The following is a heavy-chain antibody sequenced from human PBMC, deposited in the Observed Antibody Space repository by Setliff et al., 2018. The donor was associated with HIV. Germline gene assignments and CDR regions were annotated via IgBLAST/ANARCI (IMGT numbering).Heavy chain of an antibody. CDR1: DQLISSGNY. V-gene: IGHV4-38-2*01. D-gene: IGHD1-1*01. Sequence: SETLSLTCAIPDQLISSGNYWGWIRQPPGRGLEWIGSVYDSGNTYYKPALESRAAISLDTSMNQFSLKLSSVTAADTAVYYCARLGEHDTGDLDVWGKGTTVTVSS. J-gene: IGHJ6*04. CDR3: ARLGEHDTGDLDV. CDR2: VYDSGNT.